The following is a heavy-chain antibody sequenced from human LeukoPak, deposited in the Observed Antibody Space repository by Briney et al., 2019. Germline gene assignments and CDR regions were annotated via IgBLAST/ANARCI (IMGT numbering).Heavy chain of an antibody. CDR1: GGSVSDYY. CDR2: IYHTGST. CDR3: ARDIGGSYFF. Sequence: SETLSLTCTISGGSVSDYYWSWIRQSPGKGLEWIGYIYHTGSTSYSPSLKSRVAISADTSQNQFSLKLSSVTAADTAVYYCARDIGGSYFFWGQGTLVTVSS. V-gene: IGHV4-59*02. D-gene: IGHD1-26*01. J-gene: IGHJ4*02.